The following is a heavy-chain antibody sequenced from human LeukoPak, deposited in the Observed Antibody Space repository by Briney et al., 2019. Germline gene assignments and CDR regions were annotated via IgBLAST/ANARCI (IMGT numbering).Heavy chain of an antibody. CDR1: GGSISSGGYY. D-gene: IGHD4-11*01. CDR2: IYYSGST. V-gene: IGHV4-31*03. J-gene: IGHJ4*02. Sequence: SQTLPLTCTVSGGSISSGGYYWSWIRQHPGKGLEWIGYIYYSGSTYYNPSLKSRVTISVDTSKNQFSLKLSSVTAADTAVYYCARESSNYVTFDYRGQGTLVTVSS. CDR3: ARESSNYVTFDY.